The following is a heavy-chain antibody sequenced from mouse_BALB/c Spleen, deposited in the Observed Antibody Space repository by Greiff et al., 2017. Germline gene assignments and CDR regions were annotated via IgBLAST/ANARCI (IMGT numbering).Heavy chain of an antibody. CDR3: AGGDGFAY. CDR1: GYSITSDYA. V-gene: IGHV3-2*02. D-gene: IGHD3-3*01. CDR2: ISYSGST. J-gene: IGHJ3*01. Sequence: DVKLQESGPGLVKPSQSLSLTCTVTGYSITSDYAWNWIRQFPGNKLEWMGYISYSGSTSYNPSLKSRISITRDTSKNQFFLQLNSVTTEDTATYYCAGGDGFAYWGQGTLVTVSA.